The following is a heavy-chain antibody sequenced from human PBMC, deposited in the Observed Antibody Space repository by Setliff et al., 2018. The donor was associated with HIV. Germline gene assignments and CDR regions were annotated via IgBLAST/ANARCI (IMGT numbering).Heavy chain of an antibody. Sequence: PGGSLRLSCAASGFTFSSYWMHWVRQAPGKGLVWVSRSNSDGRSTSYADSVKGRFTISRDNAKNTLYLQMNSLRAEDTAVYYCARVDYYDSSGYYDYWGQGTLVTVSS. CDR1: GFTFSSYW. J-gene: IGHJ4*02. V-gene: IGHV3-74*01. CDR3: ARVDYYDSSGYYDY. CDR2: SNSDGRST. D-gene: IGHD3-22*01.